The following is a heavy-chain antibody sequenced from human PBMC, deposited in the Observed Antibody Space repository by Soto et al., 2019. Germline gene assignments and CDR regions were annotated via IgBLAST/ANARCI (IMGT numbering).Heavy chain of an antibody. CDR3: ASPVSGTGWFPY. Sequence: ASVKVSCKASGYTFTSYYMHWVRQAPGQGLEWMGIINPSGGSTSYAQKFQGRVTMTRDTSTSTVYMELSSLRSEDTAVYYCASPVSGTGWFPYWALGRLLTGSS. CDR1: GYTFTSYY. D-gene: IGHD6-19*01. V-gene: IGHV1-46*01. CDR2: INPSGGST. J-gene: IGHJ1*01.